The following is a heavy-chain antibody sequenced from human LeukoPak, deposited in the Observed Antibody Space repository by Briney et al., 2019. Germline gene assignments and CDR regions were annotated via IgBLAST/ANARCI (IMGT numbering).Heavy chain of an antibody. CDR1: GGSFSGYY. CDR3: ARGDLSVDTAFDY. V-gene: IGHV4-34*01. J-gene: IGHJ4*02. CDR2: INHSGSN. D-gene: IGHD5-18*01. Sequence: WETLYLICAVYGGSFSGYYWRWIRQPPGKGLEWIGEINHSGSNNYNPSLKSRVTISVDTSKNQFSLKLSSVTAADTAVYYCARGDLSVDTAFDYWGQGTLVTVSS.